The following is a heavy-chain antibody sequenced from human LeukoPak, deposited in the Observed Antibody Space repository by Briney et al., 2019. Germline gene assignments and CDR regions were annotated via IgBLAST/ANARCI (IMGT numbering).Heavy chain of an antibody. Sequence: SETLSLTCAVSGYSISSGYYWGWIRQPPGKGLEWIGNIYHSGSTYFNPSLKSRVTISVDTSKNQFSLKLSSVTAADTAVYYCQLYYGSETVDYWGQGPLVTVSS. D-gene: IGHD3-10*01. J-gene: IGHJ4*02. CDR3: QLYYGSETVDY. CDR1: GYSISSGYY. CDR2: IYHSGST. V-gene: IGHV4-38-2*01.